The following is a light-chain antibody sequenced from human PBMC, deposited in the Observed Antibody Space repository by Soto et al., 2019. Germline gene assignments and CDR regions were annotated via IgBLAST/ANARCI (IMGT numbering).Light chain of an antibody. CDR3: LSKTSSISYV. V-gene: IGLV2-14*01. J-gene: IGLJ1*01. CDR2: EVS. Sequence: QSVLTQPASVSGSPGQSITISCTGTTCDVGGYNYVSWYQQHPGKVPKLLIHEVSNRPSGVSNRFSGSKSGNTASLTISGLQAEDEADYYCLSKTSSISYVFXTGTKLTVL. CDR1: TCDVGGYNY.